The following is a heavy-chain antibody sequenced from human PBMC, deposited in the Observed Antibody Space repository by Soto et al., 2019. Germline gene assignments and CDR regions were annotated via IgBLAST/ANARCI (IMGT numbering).Heavy chain of an antibody. J-gene: IGHJ3*02. CDR3: ARVPLYYDSSGYYWDDAFDI. CDR2: ISAYNGNT. Sequence: SVKVSCKASGYTFTSYGISWVRQAPGQGLEWMGWISAYNGNTNYAQKLQGRVTMTTDTSTSTAYMELRSLRSDDTAVYYCARVPLYYDSSGYYWDDAFDIWGQGTMVTVSS. CDR1: GYTFTSYG. D-gene: IGHD3-22*01. V-gene: IGHV1-18*01.